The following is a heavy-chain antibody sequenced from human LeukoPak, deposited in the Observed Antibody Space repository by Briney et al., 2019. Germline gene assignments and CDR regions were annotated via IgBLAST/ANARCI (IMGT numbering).Heavy chain of an antibody. J-gene: IGHJ6*03. CDR2: ISGSGGIT. Sequence: GGSLRLSCAASGFTFSSYAMSWVRQAPGKGLEWVSGISGSGGITYYAEFVKGRFTISRDNSKNTLYLQMNSLRAEDTAVYYCAKVGEYYYGSGSYYNLGGYYYYYYMDVWGKGTTVTISS. CDR3: AKVGEYYYGSGSYYNLGGYYYYYYMDV. D-gene: IGHD3-10*01. CDR1: GFTFSSYA. V-gene: IGHV3-23*01.